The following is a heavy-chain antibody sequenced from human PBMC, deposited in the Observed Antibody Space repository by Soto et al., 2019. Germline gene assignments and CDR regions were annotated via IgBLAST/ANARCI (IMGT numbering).Heavy chain of an antibody. J-gene: IGHJ3*02. Sequence: GASVKVSCKASGYTFASNYMQWVRQAPGQGLEWMGRINANNGNTNYAQKLQGRVTMTTDTSTSTVYMELRSLRSDDTAVYYCARDELVVVVAATITDAFDIWGQGTMVTVSS. CDR3: ARDELVVVVAATITDAFDI. D-gene: IGHD2-15*01. V-gene: IGHV1-18*04. CDR1: GYTFASNY. CDR2: INANNGNT.